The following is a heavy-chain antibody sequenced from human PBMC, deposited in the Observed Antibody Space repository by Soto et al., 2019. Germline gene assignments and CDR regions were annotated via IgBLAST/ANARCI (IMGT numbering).Heavy chain of an antibody. CDR3: ARDPSIVGADGEEYCYYYGLDV. V-gene: IGHV3-7*01. CDR1: GFTFSSYC. Sequence: EVQPVESGGGLVQPGGSLRLSCAASGFTFSSYCMSWVRQAPGKGLEWVANIKQDGSEKYYVDSVKGRFTNSRDNAKNSLNLQMNSLRAEETAVYYCARDPSIVGADGEEYCYYYGLDVWGQGTTVTVSS. J-gene: IGHJ6*02. CDR2: IKQDGSEK. D-gene: IGHD1-26*01.